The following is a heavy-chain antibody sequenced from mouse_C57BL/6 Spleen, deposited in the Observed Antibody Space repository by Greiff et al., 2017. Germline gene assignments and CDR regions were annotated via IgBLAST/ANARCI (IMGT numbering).Heavy chain of an antibody. J-gene: IGHJ1*03. Sequence: EVQLQQSGGGLVKPGGSLKLSCAASGFTFSDPGMHWVRQAPEKGLEWVAYISSGSSTIYYADTVKGRFTISRDNAKHTLFLQMTSLRSEDTAMYYCATLYGSRDWYFDVWGTGTTVTVSS. CDR3: ATLYGSRDWYFDV. V-gene: IGHV5-17*01. CDR2: ISSGSSTI. D-gene: IGHD1-1*01. CDR1: GFTFSDPG.